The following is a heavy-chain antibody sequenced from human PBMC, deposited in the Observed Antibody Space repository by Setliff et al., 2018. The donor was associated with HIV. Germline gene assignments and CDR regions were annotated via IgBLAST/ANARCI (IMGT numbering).Heavy chain of an antibody. CDR1: GDSISSSTFY. CDR2: IYYSGTT. V-gene: IGHV4-39*02. CDR3: ARESTTLNPPIPFDC. Sequence: SETLSLTCTVSGDSISSSTFYWGWIRQPPGKGLEWIGSIYYSGTTYYNPSLKSRVTISVDTSKNQFSLKLSSVTAADTAVYYCARESTTLNPPIPFDCWGQGTLVTVS. J-gene: IGHJ4*02. D-gene: IGHD1-1*01.